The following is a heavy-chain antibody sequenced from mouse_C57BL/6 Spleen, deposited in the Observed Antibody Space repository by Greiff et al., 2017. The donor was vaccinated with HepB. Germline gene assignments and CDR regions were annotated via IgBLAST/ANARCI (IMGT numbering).Heavy chain of an antibody. J-gene: IGHJ2*01. V-gene: IGHV5-4*01. D-gene: IGHD3-3*01. Sequence: EVQLQESGGGLVKPGGSLKLSCAASGFTFSSYAMSWVRQTPEKRLEWVATISDGGSYTYYPDNVKGRFTISRDNAKNNLYLQMSHLKSEDTAMYYCARDSGTDWGQGTTLTVSS. CDR1: GFTFSSYA. CDR2: ISDGGSYT. CDR3: ARDSGTD.